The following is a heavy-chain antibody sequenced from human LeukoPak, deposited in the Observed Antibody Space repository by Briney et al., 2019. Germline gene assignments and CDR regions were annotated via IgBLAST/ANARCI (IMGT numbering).Heavy chain of an antibody. CDR2: ISAYNGNT. J-gene: IGHJ4*02. Sequence: ASVKVFCKASGYTFTSYGISWVRQAPGQGLEWMGWISAYNGNTNYAQKLQGRVTMTTDTSTSTAYMELRSLRSDDTAVYYCARVATKAYSGSYSGYWGQGTLVTVSS. CDR1: GYTFTSYG. CDR3: ARVATKAYSGSYSGY. V-gene: IGHV1-18*01. D-gene: IGHD1-26*01.